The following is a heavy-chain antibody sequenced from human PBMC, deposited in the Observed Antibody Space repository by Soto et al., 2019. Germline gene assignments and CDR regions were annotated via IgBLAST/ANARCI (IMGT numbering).Heavy chain of an antibody. V-gene: IGHV3-21*01. CDR3: AIHEIAVAGTAWVFDY. D-gene: IGHD6-19*01. CDR1: GFTFSSYS. J-gene: IGHJ4*02. Sequence: GGSLRLSCAASGFTFSSYSMNWVRQAPGKGLEWVSSISSSSSYIYYADSVKGRFTISRDNAKNSLYLQMNSLRAEDTAVYYCAIHEIAVAGTAWVFDYWGQGTLVTVSS. CDR2: ISSSSSYI.